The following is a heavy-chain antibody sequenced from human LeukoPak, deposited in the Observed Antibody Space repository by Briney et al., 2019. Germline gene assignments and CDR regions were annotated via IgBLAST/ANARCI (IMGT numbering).Heavy chain of an antibody. CDR1: GYTFTGYY. CDR3: ARAPSLYIVVVVAATLFDY. J-gene: IGHJ4*02. V-gene: IGHV1-2*02. D-gene: IGHD2-15*01. CDR2: INPNSGGT. Sequence: GASVKVSCKASGYTFTGYYMHWVQQAPGQGLEWMGWINPNSGGTNYAQKFQGRVTTTRDTSISTAYMELSRLRSDDTAVYYCARAPSLYIVVVVAATLFDYWGQGTLVTVSS.